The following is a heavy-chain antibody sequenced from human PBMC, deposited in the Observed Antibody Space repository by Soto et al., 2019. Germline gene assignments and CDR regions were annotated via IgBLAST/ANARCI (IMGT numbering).Heavy chain of an antibody. CDR1: SGSVFSSNW. D-gene: IGHD6-19*01. Sequence: QVQLQESGPGLVKPSGTLSLTCAVSSGSVFSSNWWSWVRLPPGKGLEWIGETRNSGGANSNPSLKGRVTITVDRSRNHIFLELSSVTAADTAVYYCASHLVMAGTRGFDHWGLGTLVTVSS. CDR2: TRNSGGA. V-gene: IGHV4-4*02. J-gene: IGHJ4*02. CDR3: ASHLVMAGTRGFDH.